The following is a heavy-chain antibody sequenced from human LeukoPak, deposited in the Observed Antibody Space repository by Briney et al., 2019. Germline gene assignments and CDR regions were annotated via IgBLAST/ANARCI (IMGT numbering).Heavy chain of an antibody. Sequence: PGGSLRLSCAASGFTFSNYAMHWVRQAPGKGLEWVAIIWYDGGSRYYADSVKGRFTISRDNSKNTLYLQMNSLRADDTAVYYCARDPYSGSYYDYWGQGTLVTVFS. V-gene: IGHV3-33*08. J-gene: IGHJ4*02. CDR2: IWYDGGSR. CDR1: GFTFSNYA. D-gene: IGHD1-26*01. CDR3: ARDPYSGSYYDY.